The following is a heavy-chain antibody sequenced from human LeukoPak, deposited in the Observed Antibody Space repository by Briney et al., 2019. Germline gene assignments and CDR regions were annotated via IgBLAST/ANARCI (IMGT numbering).Heavy chain of an antibody. Sequence: SGPTLVNPTQTLTLTCTVSGFSLSTSEVGVGWIRQPPGKALEWLALIYWDDDKRYSPSLKSRLTITKDTSKNQVVLTMTNMDPVDTATYYCAHQYSRDWYVDYFDYWGQGTLVTVSS. D-gene: IGHD6-19*01. J-gene: IGHJ4*02. CDR2: IYWDDDK. V-gene: IGHV2-5*02. CDR1: GFSLSTSEVG. CDR3: AHQYSRDWYVDYFDY.